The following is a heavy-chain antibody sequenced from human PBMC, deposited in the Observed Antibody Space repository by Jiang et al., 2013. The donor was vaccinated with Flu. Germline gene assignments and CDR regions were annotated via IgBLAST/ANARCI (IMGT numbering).Heavy chain of an antibody. CDR3: ARGQEEGTYRGYSSGIIDY. J-gene: IGHJ4*02. V-gene: IGHV4-39*01. Sequence: GSGLVKPSETLSLTCTVSGGSISSSSYYWGWIRQPPGKGLEWIGSIYYSGSTYYNPSLKSRVTISVDTSKNQFSLKLSSVTAADTAVYYCARGQEEGTYRGYSSGIIDYWGQGNPGHRLL. D-gene: IGHD5-18*01. CDR1: GGSISSSSYY. CDR2: IYYSGST.